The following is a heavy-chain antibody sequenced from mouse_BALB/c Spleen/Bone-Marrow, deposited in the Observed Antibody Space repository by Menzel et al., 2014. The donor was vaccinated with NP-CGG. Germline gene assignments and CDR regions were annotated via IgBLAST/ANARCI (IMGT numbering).Heavy chain of an antibody. CDR1: GFDFSRYW. J-gene: IGHJ2*01. D-gene: IGHD1-2*01. CDR3: ARLGNYGYHDN. Sequence: EVKLQESGGGLVEPGGSLNLACVASGFDFSRYWMSWARQAPGKGQEWIGEINPGSSTINYSPSLKDKFIISRDNAKNTLYLQMSKVRSEDTALYYCARLGNYGYHDNWVQGTTRTGSS. V-gene: IGHV4-2*02. CDR2: INPGSSTI.